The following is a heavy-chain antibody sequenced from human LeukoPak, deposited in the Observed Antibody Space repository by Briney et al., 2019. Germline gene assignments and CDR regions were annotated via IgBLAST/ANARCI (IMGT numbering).Heavy chain of an antibody. CDR2: ISSSGRTI. D-gene: IGHD2-8*01. CDR1: GFVFRTSS. V-gene: IGHV3-48*04. Sequence: GGSLRLSCSTSGFVFRTSSMYWVRQAPGQGLEWVSYISSSGRTIYYADSAKGRFTVSRDNAENSLYLEMNNLRADDTAVYYCAPGYCTTEYCIHYLEFWGQGTLVTVSS. J-gene: IGHJ4*02. CDR3: APGYCTTEYCIHYLEF.